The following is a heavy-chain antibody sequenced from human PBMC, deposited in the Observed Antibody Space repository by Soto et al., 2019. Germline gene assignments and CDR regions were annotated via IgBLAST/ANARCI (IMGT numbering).Heavy chain of an antibody. Sequence: QVQLVESGGGVVQPGKSLRLSCAASGFTFSSFAMHWVRQAPGRGLEWVTLISYDGSEEYYADSVNGRFTISRDDSHNTVSLKTNSLRAEDIALYYCETKDVNRLDHHDSYGKELRGKGNRVIGS. J-gene: IGHJ6*04. V-gene: IGHV3-30-3*01. D-gene: IGHD1-1*01. CDR2: ISYDGSEE. CDR3: ETKDVNRLDHHDSYGKEL. CDR1: GFTFSSFA.